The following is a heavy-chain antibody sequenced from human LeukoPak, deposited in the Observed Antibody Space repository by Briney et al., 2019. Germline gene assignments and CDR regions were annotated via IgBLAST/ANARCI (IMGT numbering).Heavy chain of an antibody. CDR1: GGSISSSNW. CDR3: ARSPLAFYDSSGYPRVWFDP. D-gene: IGHD3-22*01. CDR2: IYHSGST. J-gene: IGHJ5*02. Sequence: SGTLSLTCAVSGGSISSSNWWSWVRQPPGKGLEWIGEIYHSGSTNYNPSLKSRVTISVDKSKNQFSLKLSSVTAADTAVYYCARSPLAFYDSSGYPRVWFDPWGQGTLVTVSS. V-gene: IGHV4-4*02.